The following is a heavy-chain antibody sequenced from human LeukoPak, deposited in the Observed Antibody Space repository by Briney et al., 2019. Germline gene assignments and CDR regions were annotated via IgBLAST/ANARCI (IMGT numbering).Heavy chain of an antibody. CDR2: IDTYSGKT. V-gene: IGHV1-18*01. J-gene: IGHJ5*02. D-gene: IGHD6-13*01. Sequence: ASVKVSCKASSYTYTTDGISWARQAPGQGLEWMGWIDTYSGKTNYAQKFQGRVTMTSDTSTSTAYMELRSLRSDDTAVYYCARDRGIAEADSFDPWGQGTLVTVSS. CDR1: SYTYTTDG. CDR3: ARDRGIAEADSFDP.